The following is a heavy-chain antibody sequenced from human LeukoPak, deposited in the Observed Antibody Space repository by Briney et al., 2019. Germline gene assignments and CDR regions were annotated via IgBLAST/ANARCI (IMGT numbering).Heavy chain of an antibody. CDR2: IYYSGST. CDR1: GGSISSYY. V-gene: IGHV4-59*01. D-gene: IGHD5-24*01. J-gene: IGHJ6*03. CDR3: ARDRRTIPGYSYYNMDV. Sequence: PSETLSLTCTVSGGSISSYYWSWIRQPPGKGLEWIGYIYYSGSTDYNPSLKSRVTISVDTSKNQFSLKLSSVTAADTAVYYCARDRRTIPGYSYYNMDVWGKGTTVTVSS.